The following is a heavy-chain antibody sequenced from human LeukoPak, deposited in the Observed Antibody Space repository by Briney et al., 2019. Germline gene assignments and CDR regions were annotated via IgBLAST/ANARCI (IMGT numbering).Heavy chain of an antibody. Sequence: GESLKISCKGSGYSFTSYWIGWVGQMPGKGLEWMGIIYPGDSDTRYSPSFQGQVTISADKSISTAYLRWSSLKASDTAMYYCARAAGQGRLLWFGELSYYYYYGMDVWGQGTTVTVSS. CDR1: GYSFTSYW. CDR2: IYPGDSDT. CDR3: ARAAGQGRLLWFGELSYYYYYGMDV. D-gene: IGHD3-10*01. J-gene: IGHJ6*02. V-gene: IGHV5-51*01.